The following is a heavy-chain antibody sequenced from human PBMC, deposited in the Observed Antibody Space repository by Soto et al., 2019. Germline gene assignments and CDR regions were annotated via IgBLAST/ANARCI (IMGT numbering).Heavy chain of an antibody. Sequence: SVKVSCKASGGTFSSYAISWVRQAPGQGLEWMGGIIPIFGTANYAQKFQGRVTITADESTSTAYMELSSLRSEDTAVYYCSRDTTYSSSSPWFDPWGQGTLVTVSS. V-gene: IGHV1-69*13. CDR2: IIPIFGTA. D-gene: IGHD6-6*01. CDR1: GGTFSSYA. CDR3: SRDTTYSSSSPWFDP. J-gene: IGHJ5*02.